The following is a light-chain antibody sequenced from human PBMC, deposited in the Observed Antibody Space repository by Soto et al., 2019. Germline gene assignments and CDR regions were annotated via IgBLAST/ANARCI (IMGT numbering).Light chain of an antibody. CDR3: QQYGNSPRT. V-gene: IGKV3-20*01. CDR1: QSVGSSY. J-gene: IGKJ1*01. CDR2: GTS. Sequence: EIVLTQSPGTLSLSPGERATLSCRASQSVGSSYLAWYQQKPGQAPRLLIYGTSTRSTGIPDRFSGGGSGSDFTLSISRLEPEDFDVYYCQQYGNSPRTFCQGTKVEI.